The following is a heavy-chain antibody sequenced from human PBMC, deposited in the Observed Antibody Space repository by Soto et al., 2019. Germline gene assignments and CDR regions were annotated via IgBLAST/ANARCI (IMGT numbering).Heavy chain of an antibody. Sequence: QVQLQESGPGLEKPSETLSLTCTVSGGSVSSGSYYWSWIRQPPGKGLEWIGYIYYSGSTNYNPSLKSRVTISVDTSKNQFSLKLSSVTAADTAVYYCARDRTTTVTPDYYYYYGMDVWGQGTTVTVSS. CDR1: GGSVSSGSYY. CDR3: ARDRTTTVTPDYYYYYGMDV. D-gene: IGHD4-17*01. CDR2: IYYSGST. V-gene: IGHV4-61*01. J-gene: IGHJ6*02.